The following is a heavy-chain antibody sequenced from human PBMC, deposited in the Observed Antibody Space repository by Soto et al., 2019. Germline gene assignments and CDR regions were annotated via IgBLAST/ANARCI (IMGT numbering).Heavy chain of an antibody. CDR3: AREGSSGGTCGFDF. J-gene: IGHJ4*02. CDR1: GGSINYNTFY. CDR2: IYYSGST. D-gene: IGHD2-15*01. V-gene: IGHV4-39*02. Sequence: PSETLSLTCTVSGGSINYNTFYWGWLRQPPGKGLEWIGSIYYSGSTYYNPSLRSRVTISVDTSENQFSLKLSSVTAADTAVYYCAREGSSGGTCGFDFWGQGSLVTVSS.